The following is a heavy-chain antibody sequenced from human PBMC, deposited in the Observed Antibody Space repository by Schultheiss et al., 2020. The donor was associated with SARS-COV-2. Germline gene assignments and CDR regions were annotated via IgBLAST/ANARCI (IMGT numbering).Heavy chain of an antibody. D-gene: IGHD3-10*01. Sequence: SETLSLTCTVSGGSISSYYWSWIRQPAGKGLEWIGRIYTSGSTNYNPSLKSRVTISVDTSKNQFSLKLSSVTAADTAVYYCARVGRSYYGSGSPNWFDPWGQGTLVTVSS. CDR1: GGSISSYY. J-gene: IGHJ5*02. CDR3: ARVGRSYYGSGSPNWFDP. V-gene: IGHV4-4*07. CDR2: IYTSGST.